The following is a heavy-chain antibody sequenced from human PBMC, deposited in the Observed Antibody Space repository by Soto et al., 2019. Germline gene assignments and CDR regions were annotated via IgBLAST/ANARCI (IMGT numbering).Heavy chain of an antibody. J-gene: IGHJ3*02. CDR3: ARDRDYQGAFDI. V-gene: IGHV3-74*01. D-gene: IGHD4-17*01. CDR2: INSDGSST. Sequence: EVQLVESGGGLVQPGGSLRLSCAASGFTFSSYWMHWVRQAPGKGLVWVPRINSDGSSTSYADSVKGRFTISRDNAKNTLYLQMNSLRAEDTAVYYCARDRDYQGAFDIWGQGTMVTVSS. CDR1: GFTFSSYW.